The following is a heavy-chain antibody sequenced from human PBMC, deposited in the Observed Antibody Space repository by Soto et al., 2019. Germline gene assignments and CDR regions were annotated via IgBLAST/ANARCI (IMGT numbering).Heavy chain of an antibody. J-gene: IGHJ4*02. CDR1: GYTFTSYG. Sequence: ASVKVSCKASGYTFTSYGISWVRQAPGQGLEWMGWISAYNGNTNYAQKLQGRVTMTTDTSTSTAYMELRSLRSDDTAVYYCARDAPPSMWERGYYFDYSGQGTLVTVSS. CDR2: ISAYNGNT. CDR3: ARDAPPSMWERGYYFDY. V-gene: IGHV1-18*01. D-gene: IGHD1-1*01.